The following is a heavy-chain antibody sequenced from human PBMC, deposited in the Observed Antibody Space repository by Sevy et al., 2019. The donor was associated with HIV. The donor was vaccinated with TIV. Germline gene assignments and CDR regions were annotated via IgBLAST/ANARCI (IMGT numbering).Heavy chain of an antibody. D-gene: IGHD1-26*01. V-gene: IGHV4-30-2*01. Sequence: SETLSLTCTVSGGSISSGAYSWNWIRQPPGKGLEWIGYIFHTGNTYYNASLKSRVTISVDTSKNQFSLKMTSVTAADTAVYYCARDGGTLTTTAFFDYWGQGSLVTVSS. CDR3: ARDGGTLTTTAFFDY. J-gene: IGHJ4*02. CDR2: IFHTGNT. CDR1: GGSISSGAYS.